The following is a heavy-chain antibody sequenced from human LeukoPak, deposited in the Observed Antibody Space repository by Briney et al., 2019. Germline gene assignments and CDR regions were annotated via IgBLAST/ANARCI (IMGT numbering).Heavy chain of an antibody. CDR3: ARVLWELLNTHQNWFDP. CDR1: GGTFSSYA. Sequence: ASVNVSCKASGGTFSSYAISWVRQAPGQGLEWMGGIIPIFGTANYAQKFQGRVTITADESTSTAYMELSSLRSEDTAVYYCARVLWELLNTHQNWFDPWGQGTLVTVSS. V-gene: IGHV1-69*01. CDR2: IIPIFGTA. J-gene: IGHJ5*02. D-gene: IGHD1-26*01.